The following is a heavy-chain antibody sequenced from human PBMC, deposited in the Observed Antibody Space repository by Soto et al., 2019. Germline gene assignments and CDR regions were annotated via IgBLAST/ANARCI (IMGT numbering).Heavy chain of an antibody. CDR3: ARDRYCSSTSCPRGWFDP. Sequence: QVQLVQSGAEVKKPGASVKVSCKASGYTFTSYGISWVRQAPGQGLEWMGWISAYNGNTNYAQKLQGRVTMTTDTTTSTAYMELRRLRSDDTAVYYCARDRYCSSTSCPRGWFDPWGQGTLVTVSS. D-gene: IGHD2-2*01. V-gene: IGHV1-18*01. CDR2: ISAYNGNT. CDR1: GYTFTSYG. J-gene: IGHJ5*02.